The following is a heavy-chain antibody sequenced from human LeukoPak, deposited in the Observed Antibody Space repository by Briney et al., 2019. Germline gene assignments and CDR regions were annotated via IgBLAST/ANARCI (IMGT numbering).Heavy chain of an antibody. D-gene: IGHD3-10*01. Sequence: SETLSLTCSVSDDSISEYFWTWIRQPAGKGLEWIGRFFTGGSATYNPSLKSRVSMSVDTSKNQLSLKLTSVTAADTAVYFCAAGPLGHISRGLDSWGQGTLVTVSS. J-gene: IGHJ4*02. CDR1: DDSISEYF. V-gene: IGHV4-4*07. CDR3: AAGPLGHISRGLDS. CDR2: FFTGGSA.